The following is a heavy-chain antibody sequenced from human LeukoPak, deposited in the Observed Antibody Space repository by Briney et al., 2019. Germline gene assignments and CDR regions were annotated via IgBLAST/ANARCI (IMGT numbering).Heavy chain of an antibody. J-gene: IGHJ4*02. Sequence: GGSLRLSCAASGFTFNTYGMSWVRQAPGKGLEWVSGISGSGGATYYADSVKGRFTVSRDNSKNTLYLQMNSLRAEDTAVYYCAKDGQRYNWNDGVDYWGQGTLVTVSS. CDR1: GFTFNTYG. D-gene: IGHD1-20*01. CDR2: ISGSGGAT. V-gene: IGHV3-23*01. CDR3: AKDGQRYNWNDGVDY.